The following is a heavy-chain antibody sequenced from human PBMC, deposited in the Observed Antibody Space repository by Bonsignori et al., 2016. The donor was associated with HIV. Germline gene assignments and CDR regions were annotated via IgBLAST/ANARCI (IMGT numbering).Heavy chain of an antibody. CDR2: IRSKAYGGTT. Sequence: GGSLRLSCTASGFTFGDYAMSWVRQAPGKGLEWVGFIRSKAYGGTTEYAASVKGRFTISRDDSKSIAYLQMNSLKTEDTAVYYCTRETGVFRRYFDYWGQGTLVTVSS. D-gene: IGHD7-27*01. CDR3: TRETGVFRRYFDY. CDR1: GFTFGDYA. J-gene: IGHJ4*02. V-gene: IGHV3-49*04.